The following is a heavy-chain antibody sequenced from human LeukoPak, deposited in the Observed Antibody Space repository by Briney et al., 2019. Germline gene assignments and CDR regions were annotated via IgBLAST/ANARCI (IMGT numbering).Heavy chain of an antibody. CDR1: GGTFSSYA. V-gene: IGHV1-69*05. CDR2: IIPIFGTA. CDR3: ARGRGGEYCGYSYGPCYYYYMDV. Sequence: GASVKVSCKASGGTFSSYAISWVRQAPGQGLEWMGGIIPIFGTANYAQKFQGRVTITTDESTSTAYMELSSLRSEDTAVYYCARGRGGEYCGYSYGPCYYYYMDVWGKGTTVTVSS. J-gene: IGHJ6*03. D-gene: IGHD5-18*01.